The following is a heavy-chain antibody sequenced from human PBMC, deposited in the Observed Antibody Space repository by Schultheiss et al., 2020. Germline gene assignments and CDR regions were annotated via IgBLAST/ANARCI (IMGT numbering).Heavy chain of an antibody. CDR3: ARDRGVTVSPYYYYYMDV. CDR1: GGSISSYY. CDR2: IYYSGST. Sequence: SATLSLTCTVSGGSISSYYWSWIRQPPGKGLEWIGYIYYSGSTNYNPSLKSRVTISVDTSKNQFSLKLSSVTAADTAVYYCARDRGVTVSPYYYYYMDVWGKGTTVTVSS. V-gene: IGHV4-59*01. J-gene: IGHJ6*03. D-gene: IGHD4-17*01.